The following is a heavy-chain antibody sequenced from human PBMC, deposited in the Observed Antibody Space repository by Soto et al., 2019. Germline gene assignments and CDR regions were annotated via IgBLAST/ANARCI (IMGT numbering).Heavy chain of an antibody. D-gene: IGHD5-12*01. CDR1: GFTFSSYG. V-gene: IGHV3-30*18. CDR3: AKGDLEMATSTWDAFDI. J-gene: IGHJ3*02. Sequence: QVQLVESGGGVVQPGRSLRLSCAASGFTFSSYGMHWVRQAPGKGLEWVAVISYDGSNKYYADSVKGRFTISRDNSKNTLYLQMNSLRREDTAVYYCAKGDLEMATSTWDAFDIWGQGTMVTVSS. CDR2: ISYDGSNK.